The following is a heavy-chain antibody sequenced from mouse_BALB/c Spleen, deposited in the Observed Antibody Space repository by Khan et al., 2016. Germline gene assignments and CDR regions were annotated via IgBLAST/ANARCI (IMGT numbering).Heavy chain of an antibody. V-gene: IGHV9-1*02. J-gene: IGHJ4*01. Sequence: QIQLVQSGPELKKPGETVKISCKASGYTFTNYGMNWVKQAPGKGLKWMGWINTYTGEPTYADDFKGRFAFSLETSASTAYLQINNLKNEDMATYFCARMRGYLSAMDYWGQGTSVTVSS. D-gene: IGHD2-3*01. CDR3: ARMRGYLSAMDY. CDR2: INTYTGEP. CDR1: GYTFTNYG.